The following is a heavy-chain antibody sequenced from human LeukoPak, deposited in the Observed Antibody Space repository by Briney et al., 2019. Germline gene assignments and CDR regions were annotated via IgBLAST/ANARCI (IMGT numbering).Heavy chain of an antibody. CDR3: TREGIRAAADY. Sequence: GGSLRLSCAASGFSFSSFWMSWVRLAPGKGLEWVANIKQDGSEKNYVDSVKGRFTISRDNAKNALYLQLSSLRAEDTAVYYCTREGIRAAADYWGQGTLVTVSS. D-gene: IGHD6-13*01. J-gene: IGHJ4*02. CDR2: IKQDGSEK. CDR1: GFSFSSFW. V-gene: IGHV3-7*01.